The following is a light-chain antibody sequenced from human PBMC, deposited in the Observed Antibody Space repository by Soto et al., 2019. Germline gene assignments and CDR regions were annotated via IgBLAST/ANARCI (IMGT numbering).Light chain of an antibody. CDR2: DVS. V-gene: IGLV2-14*03. Sequence: QSALTQPASVSGSPGQSITISCTGTSSDVGSYNYVSWYQHHPGKAPKLMIYDVSNRPSWVSNRFSGSKSGNTASLTISGLQAEDEADYYCSSYTSSSTPLYVFGTGTKVTVL. CDR3: SSYTSSSTPLYV. CDR1: SSDVGSYNY. J-gene: IGLJ1*01.